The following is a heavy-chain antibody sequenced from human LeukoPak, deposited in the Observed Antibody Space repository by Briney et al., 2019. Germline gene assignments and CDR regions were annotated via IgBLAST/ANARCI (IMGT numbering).Heavy chain of an antibody. CDR1: GGSFSGYY. D-gene: IGHD2-15*01. CDR2: INHSGST. CDR3: ARSFPPCSGGSSENGGGFDFDY. Sequence: PSETLSLTCAVYGGSFSGYYWSWIRQPPGKGLEWIGEINHSGSTNYNPSLKSRVTISVDTSKNQFSLKLSSVTAADTAVYYCARSFPPCSGGSSENGGGFDFDYWGQGTLVTVSS. V-gene: IGHV4-34*01. J-gene: IGHJ4*02.